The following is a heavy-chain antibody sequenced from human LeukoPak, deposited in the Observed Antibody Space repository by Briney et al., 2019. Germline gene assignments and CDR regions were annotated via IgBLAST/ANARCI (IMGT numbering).Heavy chain of an antibody. Sequence: GESLKTSCKGSGYSFTSYWIGWARQMPGKGLEWMGIIYPGDSDTRYSPSFQGQVTISADKSISTAYLQWSSLKASDTAMYYCARLLKYQQSLIDYWGQGTLVTVSS. CDR3: ARLLKYQQSLIDY. CDR2: IYPGDSDT. V-gene: IGHV5-51*01. CDR1: GYSFTSYW. J-gene: IGHJ4*02. D-gene: IGHD2-2*01.